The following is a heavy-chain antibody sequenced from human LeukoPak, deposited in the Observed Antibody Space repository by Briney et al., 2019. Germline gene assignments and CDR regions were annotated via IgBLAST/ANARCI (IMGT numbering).Heavy chain of an antibody. CDR3: ARLGCNNGSCYKYYFDY. Sequence: ASVKVSCKASGGTFSSYAISWVRQAPGQGLEWMGGIIPIFDTANYAQKFQGRVTITADESTSTAYMELSSLTSEDTAVYFCARLGCNNGSCYKYYFDYWGQGTLVTVSS. D-gene: IGHD2-15*01. CDR2: IIPIFDTA. V-gene: IGHV1-69*13. J-gene: IGHJ4*02. CDR1: GGTFSSYA.